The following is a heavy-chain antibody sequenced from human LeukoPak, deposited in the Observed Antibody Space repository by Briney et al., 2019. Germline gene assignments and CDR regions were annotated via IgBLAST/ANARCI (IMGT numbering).Heavy chain of an antibody. Sequence: PSQTLSLTCTVSGGSISSYYWTWIRQPAGKGLEYLGRIHASGNTYYNPSLNSRVAISIDTSKSQFSLKVSSVAAADTAVYYCARDLGYGYYFYYYLDVWGKGTTVTVSS. D-gene: IGHD5-18*01. CDR1: GGSISSYY. V-gene: IGHV4-61*02. CDR2: IHASGNT. CDR3: ARDLGYGYYFYYYLDV. J-gene: IGHJ6*03.